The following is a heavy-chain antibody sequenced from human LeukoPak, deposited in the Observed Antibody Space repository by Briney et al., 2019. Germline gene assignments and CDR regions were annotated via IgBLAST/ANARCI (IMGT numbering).Heavy chain of an antibody. D-gene: IGHD5-24*01. CDR2: ASPVGRIQ. CDR3: SRRLPSPSKYGMDV. Sequence: PGGSLKLSCVASGFTFRSYSMHWVRQAPGKGLEWVAAASPVGRIQIYIGSVRGRFTISRDNSKNTVYLQMNSLRTEDTAVYYCSRRLPSPSKYGMDVWGQGTAVTVSS. V-gene: IGHV3-30*04. J-gene: IGHJ6*02. CDR1: GFTFRSYS.